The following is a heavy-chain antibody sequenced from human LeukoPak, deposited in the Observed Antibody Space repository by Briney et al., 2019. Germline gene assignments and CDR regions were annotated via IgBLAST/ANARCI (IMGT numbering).Heavy chain of an antibody. J-gene: IGHJ4*02. V-gene: IGHV1-18*01. Sequence: ASVKVSCKASGYTFNTYGISWVRQAPGQGLEWIGWISTYNGDTNYVQNLQGRVTMTTDTSTSTAYMEMMSLRSDDTAVYYCLRDEQRPRLTPDYWGQGTLVTVSS. CDR2: ISTYNGDT. D-gene: IGHD6-25*01. CDR3: LRDEQRPRLTPDY. CDR1: GYTFNTYG.